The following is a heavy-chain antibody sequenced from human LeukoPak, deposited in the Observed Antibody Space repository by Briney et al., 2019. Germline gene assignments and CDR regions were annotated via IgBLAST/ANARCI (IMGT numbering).Heavy chain of an antibody. J-gene: IGHJ4*02. CDR3: ARWSFITVAATENY. Sequence: GGSLRLSCAASGFTFYDYGMSWVRQAPGKGLEWVSGITWNGDSIGYADSVKGRFTISRDNAKNSLYLQMNSLRAEDTALYHCARWSFITVAATENYWGQGTLVTVSS. V-gene: IGHV3-20*01. D-gene: IGHD6-19*01. CDR2: ITWNGDSI. CDR1: GFTFYDYG.